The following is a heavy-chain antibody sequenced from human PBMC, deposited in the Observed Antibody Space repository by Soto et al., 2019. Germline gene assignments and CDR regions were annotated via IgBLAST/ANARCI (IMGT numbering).Heavy chain of an antibody. V-gene: IGHV3-11*06. J-gene: IGHJ4*03. CDR2: ISVASTYT. CDR3: ERDLEVGANLYFFEC. Sequence: PVGSLRLSCASSGFTFTDYDVSWLRQAPGKGLEWLAYISVASTYTDYADSVKGRFTISRDNTKRSVYLQMNSLRAEDTAVYYCERDLEVGANLYFFECWGQGTPVSVSS. D-gene: IGHD1-26*01. CDR1: GFTFTDYD.